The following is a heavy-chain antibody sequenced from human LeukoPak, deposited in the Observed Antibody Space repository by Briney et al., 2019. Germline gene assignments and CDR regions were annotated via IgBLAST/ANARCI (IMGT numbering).Heavy chain of an antibody. D-gene: IGHD3-22*01. CDR3: TTYYDSGPSKD. V-gene: IGHV3-7*05. CDR2: IKKDGSDQ. Sequence: GGSLRLSCAASGFTFSSYWMTWIRQAPGKGLEWVANIKKDGSDQYYGDSVKGRFTISRDNTKNSLFLQMNSLRAEDTAMYYCTTYYDSGPSKDWGQGTLVTVSS. CDR1: GFTFSSYW. J-gene: IGHJ4*02.